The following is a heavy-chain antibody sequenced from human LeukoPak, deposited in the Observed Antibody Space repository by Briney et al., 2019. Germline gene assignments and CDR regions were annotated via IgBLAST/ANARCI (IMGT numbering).Heavy chain of an antibody. J-gene: IGHJ4*02. CDR3: ASVVVGDYAPYY. Sequence: PSETLSLTCTVSGGSISSGGYYWSWIRQHPGKGLEWIGYIYYSGSTYYNPSLKSRVTISVDTPKNQFSLKLSSVTAADTAVYYCASVVVGDYAPYYWGQGTLVTVSS. CDR2: IYYSGST. D-gene: IGHD2-15*01. V-gene: IGHV4-31*03. CDR1: GGSISSGGYY.